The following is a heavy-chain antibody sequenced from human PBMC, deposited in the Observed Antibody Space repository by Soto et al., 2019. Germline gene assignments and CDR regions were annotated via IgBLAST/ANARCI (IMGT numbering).Heavy chain of an antibody. D-gene: IGHD6-19*01. CDR1: GFTFSSPA. CDR2: LSYDGSNK. V-gene: IGHV3-30*03. Sequence: SGFTFSSPAMHWVRQAPGRVLEWVAVLSYDGSNKYYADSVKGRFTISRDNSKNTLYLQMNILRPDDTAVYYCARHRSEAVAGNHFDYWGQGTLVTVSS. J-gene: IGHJ4*02. CDR3: ARHRSEAVAGNHFDY.